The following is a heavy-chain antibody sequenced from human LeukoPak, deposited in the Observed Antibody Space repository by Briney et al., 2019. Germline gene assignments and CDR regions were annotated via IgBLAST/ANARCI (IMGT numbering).Heavy chain of an antibody. CDR2: ISYDGSNK. D-gene: IGHD3-9*01. V-gene: IGHV3-30*18. Sequence: GGSLRLSCAASGFTFSSYGMHWVRQAPGKGLEWVAVISYDGSNKYYADSVKGRFTISRDNSKNTLYLQMNSLRAEDTAVYYCAKADYDILTGYFDYWGQGTLVTVSS. J-gene: IGHJ4*02. CDR3: AKADYDILTGYFDY. CDR1: GFTFSSYG.